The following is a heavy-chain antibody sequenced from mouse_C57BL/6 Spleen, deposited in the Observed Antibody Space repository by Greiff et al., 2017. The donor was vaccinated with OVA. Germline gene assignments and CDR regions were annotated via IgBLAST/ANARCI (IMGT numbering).Heavy chain of an antibody. D-gene: IGHD2-2*01. Sequence: EVKLVESGAELVRPGASVKLSCTASGFNIKDDYMHWVKQRPEQGLEWIGWIDPENGDTEYASKFQGKATITADTSSNTAYLQLSSLTSEDTAVYYCRLWLRPSYYFDYWGQGATLTVSS. CDR3: RLWLRPSYYFDY. V-gene: IGHV14-4*01. CDR1: GFNIKDDY. J-gene: IGHJ2*01. CDR2: IDPENGDT.